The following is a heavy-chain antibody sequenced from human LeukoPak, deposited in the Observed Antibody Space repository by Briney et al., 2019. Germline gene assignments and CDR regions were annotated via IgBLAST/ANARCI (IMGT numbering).Heavy chain of an antibody. V-gene: IGHV3-21*01. CDR3: ARDRGDYPFDY. CDR1: GFTFGSYS. J-gene: IGHJ4*02. Sequence: GGSLRLSCAASGFTFGSYSMNWVRQAPGKGLEWVSSISSSSSYIYYADSVKGRFTISRDNAKNSLYLQMNSLRAEDTAVYYCARDRGDYPFDYWGQGTLVTVSS. CDR2: ISSSSSYI. D-gene: IGHD4-17*01.